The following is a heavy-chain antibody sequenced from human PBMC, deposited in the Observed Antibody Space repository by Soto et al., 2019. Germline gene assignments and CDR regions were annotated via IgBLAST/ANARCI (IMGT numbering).Heavy chain of an antibody. D-gene: IGHD2-8*01. J-gene: IGHJ5*02. Sequence: QVQLQESGPGLVKPSQTLSLTCTVSGGSISSGDYYWSWIRQPPGKGLGGIGYIYYSGSTYYNPSRKGRVTLSVDTSKNQFSLKLSSVPAADTDVYYYARVSPDEEDCTNCVCRYIGWFDPWGQGTLVTVSS. CDR2: IYYSGST. CDR1: GGSISSGDYY. CDR3: ARVSPDEEDCTNCVCRYIGWFDP. V-gene: IGHV4-30-4*01.